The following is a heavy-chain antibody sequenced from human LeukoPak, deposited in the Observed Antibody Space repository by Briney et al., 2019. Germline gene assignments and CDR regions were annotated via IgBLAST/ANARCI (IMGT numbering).Heavy chain of an antibody. D-gene: IGHD3-22*01. CDR2: IYHSGST. CDR1: GYAISSGYY. Sequence: SETLSLTCTVSGYAISSGYYWGWIRQPPGKGLEWIGSIYHSGSTFYNPSLKSRVTMSVDTSKNQFSMRLSSVTAADTAVYYCARDPSGYYPHFDYWGQGTLVTVSS. V-gene: IGHV4-38-2*02. J-gene: IGHJ4*02. CDR3: ARDPSGYYPHFDY.